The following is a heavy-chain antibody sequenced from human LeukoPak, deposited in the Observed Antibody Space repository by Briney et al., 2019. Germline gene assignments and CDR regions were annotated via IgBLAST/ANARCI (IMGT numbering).Heavy chain of an antibody. CDR2: ISGTGGST. D-gene: IGHD3-10*01. CDR1: GFTFTNAW. Sequence: GGSLRLSCVDSGFTFTNAWMSWVRQAPGKGLEWVAGISGTGGSTHYADSVKGRFTISRDNSKITLYLQMNSLRADDTAVYHCAKRDAPRGSGSYFFDYWGQGILVTVSS. J-gene: IGHJ4*02. CDR3: AKRDAPRGSGSYFFDY. V-gene: IGHV3-23*01.